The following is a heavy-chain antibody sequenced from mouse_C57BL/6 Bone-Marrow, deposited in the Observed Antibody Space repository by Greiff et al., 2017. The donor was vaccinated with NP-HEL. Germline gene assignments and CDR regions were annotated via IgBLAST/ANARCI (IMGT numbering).Heavy chain of an antibody. J-gene: IGHJ4*01. CDR2: ISSGGDYI. CDR3: TREGFDYDVGGYYAMDY. V-gene: IGHV5-9-1*02. CDR1: GFTFSSYA. Sequence: EVQRVESGEGLVKPGGSLKLSCAASGFTFSSYAMSWVRQTPEKRLEWVAYISSGGDYIYYADTVKGRFTISRDNARNTLYLQMSSLKSEDTAMYYCTREGFDYDVGGYYAMDYWGQGTSVTVSS. D-gene: IGHD2-4*01.